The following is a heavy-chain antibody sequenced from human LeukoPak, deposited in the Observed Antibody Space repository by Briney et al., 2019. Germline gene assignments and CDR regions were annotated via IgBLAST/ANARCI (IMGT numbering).Heavy chain of an antibody. CDR3: AKDLEDGNWFDP. D-gene: IGHD2-15*01. V-gene: IGHV3-30*18. CDR2: ISYDGSNK. CDR1: GFTFSSYG. J-gene: IGHJ5*02. Sequence: PGGSLRLSCAASGFTFSSYGMHWVRQAPGKGLEWVAVISYDGSNKYYADSVKGRFTISRDNSKNTLYLQMNSLRAEDTAVYYCAKDLEDGNWFDPWGQGILVTVSS.